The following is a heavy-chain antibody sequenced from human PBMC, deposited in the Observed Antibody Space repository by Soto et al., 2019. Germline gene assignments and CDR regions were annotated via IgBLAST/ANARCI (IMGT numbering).Heavy chain of an antibody. J-gene: IGHJ6*02. D-gene: IGHD2-2*01. CDR2: ISDSGGST. CDR3: ANGGPHQLLSPYYYYGMDV. CDR1: GITFSSYD. Sequence: PGGSLRISCAASGITFSSYDMSWVRQAPGKVLEWVSAISDSGGSTYYAGSVKGRFTISRDNSKNPLYLQMNSLRAEDTAVYYCANGGPHQLLSPYYYYGMDVWGQGATVTVSS. V-gene: IGHV3-23*01.